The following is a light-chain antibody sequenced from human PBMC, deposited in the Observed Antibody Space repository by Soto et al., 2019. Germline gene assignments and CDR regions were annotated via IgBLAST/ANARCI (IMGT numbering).Light chain of an antibody. CDR3: QKYNSAPWT. CDR2: AAS. V-gene: IGKV1-27*01. CDR1: QAISNY. Sequence: DIQMTQSPSSLSASVGDRVTITCRASQAISNYLAWYQQRPGKVPKLLIYAASTLQSGVPSRFSGSGSETEFTLTITSLQPEDVATYYCQKYNSAPWTFGQGTKVEIK. J-gene: IGKJ1*01.